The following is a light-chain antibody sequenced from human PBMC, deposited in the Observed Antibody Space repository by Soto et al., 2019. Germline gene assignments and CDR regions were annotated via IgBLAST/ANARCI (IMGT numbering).Light chain of an antibody. CDR3: LQLRSYPWT. Sequence: TQSPLSLSVTLGQPASISCRSSQSLIYSNGNTYLNWFQQTPGKAPKRLIYAASSLQSGVPSRFSGSGSGTDFTLTISSLQPEDFATYYCLQLRSYPWTFGQGTKVDIK. V-gene: IGKV1-17*01. CDR2: AAS. CDR1: QSLIYSNGNTY. J-gene: IGKJ1*01.